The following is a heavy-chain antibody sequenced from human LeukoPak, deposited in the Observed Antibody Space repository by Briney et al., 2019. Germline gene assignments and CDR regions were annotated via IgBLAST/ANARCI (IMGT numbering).Heavy chain of an antibody. CDR2: FSATDGSA. D-gene: IGHD6-13*01. V-gene: IGHV3-23*01. CDR1: GFTVSSYG. CDR3: AKARIAAAGTGAFDV. Sequence: GGSLRLSCAASGFTVSSYGMTWVRQAPGKGLEWVSAFSATDGSAQYAESVKGRFTISRDNSKSSLYLQMNSLREEDTAVYYCAKARIAAAGTGAFDVWGQGTTVTVSS. J-gene: IGHJ3*01.